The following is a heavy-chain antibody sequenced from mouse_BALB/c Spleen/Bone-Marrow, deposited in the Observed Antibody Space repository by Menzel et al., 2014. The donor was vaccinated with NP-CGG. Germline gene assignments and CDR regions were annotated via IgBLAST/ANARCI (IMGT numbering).Heavy chain of an antibody. CDR2: IDPSDSET. CDR3: ARWGACFDY. Sequence: VKLMESGAELVRPGTPVKLSCKASGYTFTSYWMNWVKQRPGRGLEWIGRIDPSDSETHYNQKFKDKATLTVDKSSSTAYIQLSRLTSEDSAVYCCARWGACFDYWGQGTTLTVSS. J-gene: IGHJ2*01. CDR1: GYTFTSYW. V-gene: IGHV1-61*01.